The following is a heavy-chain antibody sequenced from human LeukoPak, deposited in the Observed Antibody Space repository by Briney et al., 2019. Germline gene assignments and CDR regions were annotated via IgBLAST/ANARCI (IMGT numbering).Heavy chain of an antibody. Sequence: PGGSLRLSCAASGFTFSSYWMHWVRQAPGKGLVWVSRIETDGSSTDYADSVKGRFTISRDNAKNTLYLQMNSLRAKDTAVYYCASDPSYSSGWYAYWGQGTLVTVSS. D-gene: IGHD6-19*01. V-gene: IGHV3-74*01. CDR1: GFTFSSYW. CDR3: ASDPSYSSGWYAY. CDR2: IETDGSST. J-gene: IGHJ4*02.